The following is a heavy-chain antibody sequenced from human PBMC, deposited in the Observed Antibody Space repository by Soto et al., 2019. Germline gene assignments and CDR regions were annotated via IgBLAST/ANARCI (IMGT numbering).Heavy chain of an antibody. CDR1: GYSFTSYW. V-gene: IGHV5-51*01. Sequence: GESLKISCKGSGYSFTSYWIGWVRQMPGKGLEWMGIIYPGDSDTRYSPSFQGQVTISADKSISTAYLQWSSLKASDTAMYYCARVTGTDYYYYYMDVWGKGTTVTVSS. CDR2: IYPGDSDT. CDR3: ARVTGTDYYYYYMDV. J-gene: IGHJ6*03. D-gene: IGHD1-7*01.